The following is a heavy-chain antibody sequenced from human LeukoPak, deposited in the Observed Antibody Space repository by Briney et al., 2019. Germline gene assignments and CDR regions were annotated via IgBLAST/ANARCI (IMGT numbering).Heavy chain of an antibody. J-gene: IGHJ4*02. CDR1: GFTFSSYS. V-gene: IGHV3-21*01. CDR3: ARDGDYYGSGSYFSFDY. CDR2: ISSSSSYI. Sequence: GGSLRLSCAAPGFTFSSYSMNWVRQAPGKGLEWVSSISSSSSYIYYADSVKGRFTISRDNAKNSLYLQMNSLRAEDTAVYYCARDGDYYGSGSYFSFDYWGQGTLVTVSS. D-gene: IGHD3-10*01.